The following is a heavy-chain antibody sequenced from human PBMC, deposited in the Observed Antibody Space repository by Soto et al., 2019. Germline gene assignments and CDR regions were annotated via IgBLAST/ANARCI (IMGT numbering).Heavy chain of an antibody. Sequence: EVQLVESGGGLVQPGGSLRRSCAASGFMFSAYWMSWVRQAPGKGLEWVANIHGDGGKIYYVDSVKGRFTISRDNAKRSLYLQMNSLRAEDTAVYYCARDFYGGYTYGPGDYWGQGDLVADSS. V-gene: IGHV3-7*01. J-gene: IGHJ4*02. CDR2: IHGDGGKI. CDR3: ARDFYGGYTYGPGDY. CDR1: GFMFSAYW. D-gene: IGHD5-18*01.